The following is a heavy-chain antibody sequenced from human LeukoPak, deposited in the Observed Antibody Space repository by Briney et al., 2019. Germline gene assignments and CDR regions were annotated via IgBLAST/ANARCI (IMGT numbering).Heavy chain of an antibody. J-gene: IGHJ4*02. D-gene: IGHD1-26*01. CDR3: AKGGKWDVTPFDY. CDR1: GFTFSSYS. Sequence: GGSLRLSCAASGFTFSSYSMNWVRQAPGKGLEWVSSISSSSSYIYYADSVKGRFTISRDNSKNTLYLQVSSLRAEDTAVYYCAKGGKWDVTPFDYWGQGTLVPVPS. CDR2: ISSSSSYI. V-gene: IGHV3-21*04.